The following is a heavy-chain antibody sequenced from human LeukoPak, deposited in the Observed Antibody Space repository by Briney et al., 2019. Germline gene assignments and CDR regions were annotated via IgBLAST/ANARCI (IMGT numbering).Heavy chain of an antibody. D-gene: IGHD3-3*01. Sequence: PSETLSLTCAVSGYSISSGYYWGWIRQPPGKGLEWIGSIYHSGSTYYNPSLKSRVTISVDTSKNQFSLKLSSVTAADTAVYYCARVGYYDFWSGYSNPYYYYYMDVWGKGTTVTVSS. CDR2: IYHSGST. CDR1: GYSISSGYY. J-gene: IGHJ6*03. V-gene: IGHV4-38-2*01. CDR3: ARVGYYDFWSGYSNPYYYYYMDV.